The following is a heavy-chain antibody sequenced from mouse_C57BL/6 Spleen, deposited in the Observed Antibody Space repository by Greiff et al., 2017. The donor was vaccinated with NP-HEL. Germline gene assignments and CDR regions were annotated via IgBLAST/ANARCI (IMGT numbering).Heavy chain of an antibody. CDR2: ISSGSSTI. D-gene: IGHD4-1*01. V-gene: IGHV5-17*01. Sequence: VQLKESGGGLVKPGGSLKLSCAASGFTFSDYGMHWVRQAPEKGLEWVAYISSGSSTIYYADTVKGRFTISRDNAKNTLFLQMTSLRSEDTAMYYCATSSKLVFDYWGQGTTLTVSS. J-gene: IGHJ2*01. CDR3: ATSSKLVFDY. CDR1: GFTFSDYG.